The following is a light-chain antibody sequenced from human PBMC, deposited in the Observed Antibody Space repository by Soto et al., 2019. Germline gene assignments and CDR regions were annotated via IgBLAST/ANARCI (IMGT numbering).Light chain of an antibody. CDR2: EVS. J-gene: IGLJ2*01. CDR3: AAWDDSLNGHVV. Sequence: QSVLTQPPSASGSPGQSVTISCTGTSSDVGGYKYVSWYQQPPGKAPKLMIYEVSQRPSGVPDRFSGSKSGTSASLAIIGLQSEDEADYYCAAWDDSLNGHVVFGGGTKLTVL. CDR1: SSDVGGYKY. V-gene: IGLV2-8*01.